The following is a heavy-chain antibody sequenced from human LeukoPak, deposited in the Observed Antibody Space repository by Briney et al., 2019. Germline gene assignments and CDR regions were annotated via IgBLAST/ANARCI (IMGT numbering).Heavy chain of an antibody. J-gene: IGHJ4*02. CDR3: AKDLLAATIDYYFDY. CDR1: GFTFSTYG. CDR2: IWYDGSNK. V-gene: IGHV3-33*06. Sequence: GGSLRLSCAASGFTFSTYGMHWVRQAPGKGLEWVGIIWYDGSNKYYADSVKGRFTISRDNSKNTLYVQMNSLRAEDTAVYYCAKDLLAATIDYYFDYWGQGTLVTVSS. D-gene: IGHD5-12*01.